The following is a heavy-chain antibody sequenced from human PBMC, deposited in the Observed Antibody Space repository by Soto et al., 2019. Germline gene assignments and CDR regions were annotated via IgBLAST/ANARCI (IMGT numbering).Heavy chain of an antibody. D-gene: IGHD3-10*01. CDR1: GDSVSSNSAA. Sequence: SQTLSLTCAISGDSVSSNSAAWNWIRQSPSRGLEWLGRTYYRSKWYNDYAVSVKSRITINPDTSKNQFSLHLNSVTHEDTAVYYCARDPPGGYYGSGSYAFDIWGQGTMVTVSS. J-gene: IGHJ3*02. CDR2: TYYRSKWYN. CDR3: ARDPPGGYYGSGSYAFDI. V-gene: IGHV6-1*01.